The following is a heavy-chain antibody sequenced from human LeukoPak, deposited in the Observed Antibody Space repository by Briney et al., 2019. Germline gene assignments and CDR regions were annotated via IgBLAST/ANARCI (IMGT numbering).Heavy chain of an antibody. Sequence: ASVKVSCKASGYTFTSYGISWVRQAPGQGLEWMGWISAYNGNTNYAQELQGRVTMTTDTSTSTAYMELRSLRSDDTAVYYCARARVQLERRPFYNWFDPWGQGTLVTVSS. J-gene: IGHJ5*02. CDR3: ARARVQLERRPFYNWFDP. D-gene: IGHD1-1*01. CDR1: GYTFTSYG. CDR2: ISAYNGNT. V-gene: IGHV1-18*01.